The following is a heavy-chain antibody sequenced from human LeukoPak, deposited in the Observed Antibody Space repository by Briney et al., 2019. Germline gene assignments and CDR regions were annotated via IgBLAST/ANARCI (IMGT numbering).Heavy chain of an antibody. J-gene: IGHJ4*02. D-gene: IGHD2-15*01. V-gene: IGHV3-74*01. CDR2: IDSDGSNT. Sequence: GGSLRLSCAASGFTFSSYWMHWVRQAPGKGLVWVSRIDSDGSNTIYADSVKGRFTISRDNAKNTLTLQRNSLRAEETALYYCARSGAPTPDYWGQGTLVIVSS. CDR3: ARSGAPTPDY. CDR1: GFTFSSYW.